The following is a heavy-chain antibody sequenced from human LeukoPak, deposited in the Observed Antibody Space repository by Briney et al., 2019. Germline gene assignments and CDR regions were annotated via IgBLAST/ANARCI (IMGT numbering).Heavy chain of an antibody. D-gene: IGHD4-23*01. V-gene: IGHV3-66*01. CDR2: MYSGGGT. CDR3: ARSDYGGNSWSNAFDI. Sequence: ETLSLTCTVSGGSISSYYWSWIRQPPGKGLEWVSVMYSGGGTYYADSVNGRFTISRDNSKDTVYLQMNSLRAEDTAVYYCARSDYGGNSWSNAFDIWGQGTVVTVSS. J-gene: IGHJ3*02. CDR1: GGSISSYY.